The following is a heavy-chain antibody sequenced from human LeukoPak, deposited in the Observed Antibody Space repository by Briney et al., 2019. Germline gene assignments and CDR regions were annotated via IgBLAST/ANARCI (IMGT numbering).Heavy chain of an antibody. J-gene: IGHJ4*02. V-gene: IGHV3-21*01. CDR2: ISSSSSYI. CDR1: GFTFSSYS. Sequence: GGSLRPSCAASGFTFSSYSMNWVRQAPGKGLEWVSSISSSSSYIYYADSVKGRFTISRDNAKNSLYLQMNSLRAEDTAVYYCARGGDHDYGDYVMDYWGQGTLVTVSS. D-gene: IGHD4-17*01. CDR3: ARGGDHDYGDYVMDY.